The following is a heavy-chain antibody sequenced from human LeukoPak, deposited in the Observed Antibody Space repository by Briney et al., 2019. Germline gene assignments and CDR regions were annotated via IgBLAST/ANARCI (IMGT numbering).Heavy chain of an antibody. CDR2: ISSSSSYI. V-gene: IGHV3-21*01. D-gene: IGHD5-12*01. J-gene: IGHJ4*02. Sequence: PGGSLRLSCAASGFTFSSYSMNWVRQAPGKGLEWVSSISSSSSYIYYADSVKGRFTISRDNAKNSLYLQMNSLRAEDTAVYYCARDRLGVATTDYWGQGTLVTVSS. CDR3: ARDRLGVATTDY. CDR1: GFTFSSYS.